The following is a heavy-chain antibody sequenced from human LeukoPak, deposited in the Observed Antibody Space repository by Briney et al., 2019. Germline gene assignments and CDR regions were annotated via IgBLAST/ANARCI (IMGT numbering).Heavy chain of an antibody. D-gene: IGHD3-16*01. CDR3: ARALDMITFGGVTSY. CDR2: ISYDGSNK. J-gene: IGHJ4*02. V-gene: IGHV3-30*04. Sequence: SGGSLRLSCAASGFTFSSYAMHWVRQAPGKGLEWVAVISYDGSNKYYADSVKGRFTISRDNSKNTLYLQMNSLRAEDTAVYYCARALDMITFGGVTSYWGQGTLVTVSS. CDR1: GFTFSSYA.